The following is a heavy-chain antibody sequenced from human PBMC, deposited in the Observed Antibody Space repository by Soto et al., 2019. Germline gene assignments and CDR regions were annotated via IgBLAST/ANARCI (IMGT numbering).Heavy chain of an antibody. J-gene: IGHJ4*02. D-gene: IGHD2-15*01. Sequence: PSETLSLTCTVSGGSISSYYWSWIRQPPGKGLEWIGYIYYSGSTNYNPSLTSRVTISVDTSKNQFSLKLSSWTAADTAVYYCTRVDCRGGSCDFIYWGQGTLVSLAS. CDR1: GGSISSYY. CDR2: IYYSGST. CDR3: TRVDCRGGSCDFIY. V-gene: IGHV4-59*08.